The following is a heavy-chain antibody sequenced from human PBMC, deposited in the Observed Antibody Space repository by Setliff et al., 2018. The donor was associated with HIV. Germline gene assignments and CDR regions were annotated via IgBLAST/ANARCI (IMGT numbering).Heavy chain of an antibody. V-gene: IGHV4-59*11. J-gene: IGHJ6*02. CDR3: ARDGGLPPDYYYYYYGMDV. CDR2: IYYSGST. Sequence: SETLSLTCTVSGGSISSHYWSWIRQPPGKGLEWIGSIYYSGSTNYNPSLKSRVTISVDTSKNQFSLKLSSVTAADTAVYYCARDGGLPPDYYYYYYGMDVWGQGTTVTVSS. D-gene: IGHD3-16*01. CDR1: GGSISSHY.